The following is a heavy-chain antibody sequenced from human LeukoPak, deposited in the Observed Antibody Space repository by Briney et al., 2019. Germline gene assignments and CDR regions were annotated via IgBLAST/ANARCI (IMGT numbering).Heavy chain of an antibody. V-gene: IGHV3-7*01. D-gene: IGHD5/OR15-5a*01. CDR1: GFSFSSYS. Sequence: GGSLRLSCAASGFSFSSYSMNWVRQAPGKGLEWVANIKGDGSEKYYVDSVKGRFTISRDSGKNSLYLQMNSLRGEDTAVYYCARGMSLADWGQGTLVTVSS. J-gene: IGHJ4*02. CDR2: IKGDGSEK. CDR3: ARGMSLAD.